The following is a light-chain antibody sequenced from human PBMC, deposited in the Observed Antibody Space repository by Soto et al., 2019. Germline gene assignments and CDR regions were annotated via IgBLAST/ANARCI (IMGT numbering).Light chain of an antibody. J-gene: IGKJ1*01. CDR3: QQYGSSGT. CDR2: DAS. CDR1: QSVSSS. V-gene: IGKV3-11*01. Sequence: EIVLTQSPPTLSLSPGERATLSCRASQSVSSSLAWYQQKPGQAPRLLIYDASNRATGIPARFSGSGSGTDFTLTISSLEPEDFAVYYCQQYGSSGTFXQGTKVDIK.